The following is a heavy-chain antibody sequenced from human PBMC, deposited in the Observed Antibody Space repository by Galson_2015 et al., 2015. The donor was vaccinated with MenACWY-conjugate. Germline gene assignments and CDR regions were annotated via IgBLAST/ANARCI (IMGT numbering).Heavy chain of an antibody. CDR1: GLTVSSNY. CDR3: ARDRRFSSRGVVTSSRMDV. D-gene: IGHD3-10*01. Sequence: SLRLSCAASGLTVSSNYMSWVHQAPGKGLEWVSIIYSGGNTYYADSVKGRFTISRDNSKNTLYLQMNSLRAEDTAVYYCARDRRFSSRGVVTSSRMDVWGQGTTVTVSS. CDR2: IYSGGNT. J-gene: IGHJ6*02. V-gene: IGHV3-53*01.